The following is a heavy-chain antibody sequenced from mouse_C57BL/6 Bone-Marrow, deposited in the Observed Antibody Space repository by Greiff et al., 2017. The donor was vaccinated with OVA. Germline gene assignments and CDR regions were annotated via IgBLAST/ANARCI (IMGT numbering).Heavy chain of an antibody. D-gene: IGHD1-1*02. CDR1: GYTFTSYW. V-gene: IGHV1-61*01. J-gene: IGHJ2*01. CDR2: IYPSDSET. Sequence: QVQLQQPGAELVRPGSSVKLSCKASGYTFTSYWMDWVKQRPGQGLEWIGNIYPSDSETHYNQKFKDKATLTVDKSSSTAYMQLSSLTSEDSAVSYCARFRVYGLYFDYWGQGTTLTVSS. CDR3: ARFRVYGLYFDY.